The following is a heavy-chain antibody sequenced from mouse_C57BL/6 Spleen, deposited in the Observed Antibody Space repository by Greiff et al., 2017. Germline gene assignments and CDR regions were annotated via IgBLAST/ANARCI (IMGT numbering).Heavy chain of an antibody. CDR2: IDPETGGT. Sequence: QVQLKQSGAELVRPGASVTLSCKASGYTFTDYEMHWVKQTPVHGLEWTGAIDPETGGTAYNQKFKGKAILTADKSSSTAYMELRSLTSEDSAVYYCTRGGNWAYWGQGTLVTVSA. D-gene: IGHD2-1*01. V-gene: IGHV1-15*01. J-gene: IGHJ3*01. CDR3: TRGGNWAY. CDR1: GYTFTDYE.